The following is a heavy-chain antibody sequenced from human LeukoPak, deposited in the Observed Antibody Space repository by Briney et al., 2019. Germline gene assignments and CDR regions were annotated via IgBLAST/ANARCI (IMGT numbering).Heavy chain of an antibody. CDR3: ARDHIAAGGGRPGPYYYYMDV. J-gene: IGHJ6*03. V-gene: IGHV1-69*05. D-gene: IGHD6-6*01. CDR1: GGTFSSYA. Sequence: SVKVSCKASGGTFSSYAISWVRQAPGQGLEWMGGIIPIFGTANYAQKFQGRVTITTDESTSTAYMELSSLRSEDTAVYYCARDHIAAGGGRPGPYYYYMDVWGKGTTVTVSS. CDR2: IIPIFGTA.